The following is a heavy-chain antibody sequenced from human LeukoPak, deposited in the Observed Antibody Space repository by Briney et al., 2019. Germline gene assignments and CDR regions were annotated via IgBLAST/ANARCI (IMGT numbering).Heavy chain of an antibody. CDR3: ARRIGYCSGGTCSLFDY. D-gene: IGHD2-15*01. Sequence: SETLSLTCTVSGGSISSYYWSWIRQPPGKGLEWIGSIYYSGSTYYNSSLKSRVTISVDTSKNQFSLKLSSVTAADTAVYYCARRIGYCSGGTCSLFDYWGQGTLVTVSS. CDR2: IYYSGST. CDR1: GGSISSYY. J-gene: IGHJ4*02. V-gene: IGHV4-59*05.